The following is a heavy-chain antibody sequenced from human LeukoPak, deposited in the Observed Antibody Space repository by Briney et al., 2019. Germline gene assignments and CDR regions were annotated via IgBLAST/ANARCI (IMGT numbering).Heavy chain of an antibody. CDR2: IYYSGST. CDR1: GGSISSSSYY. J-gene: IGHJ6*02. D-gene: IGHD3-22*01. CDR3: ARAAPESSGYYTDYYYYYGMDV. V-gene: IGHV4-39*01. Sequence: SETLFLTCTVSGGSISSSSYYWGWIRQPPGKGLEWIGSIYYSGSTYYNPSLKSRVTISVDTSKNQFSLKLSSVTAADTAVYYCARAAPESSGYYTDYYYYYGMDVWGQGTTVTVSS.